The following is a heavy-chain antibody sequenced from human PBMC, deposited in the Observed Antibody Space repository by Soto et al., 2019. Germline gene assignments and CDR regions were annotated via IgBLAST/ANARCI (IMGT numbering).Heavy chain of an antibody. D-gene: IGHD6-25*01. V-gene: IGHV3-23*01. CDR3: AKEYSSAFDY. CDR2: INSSGGST. CDR1: GFTFSRYW. Sequence: GGSLRLSCAASGFTFSRYWMHWVRQAPGKGLEWVSAINSSGGSTYYADSVKGRFTISRDNSKNTLYLQMNSLRAEDTAVYYCAKEYSSAFDYWGQGTLVTVSS. J-gene: IGHJ4*02.